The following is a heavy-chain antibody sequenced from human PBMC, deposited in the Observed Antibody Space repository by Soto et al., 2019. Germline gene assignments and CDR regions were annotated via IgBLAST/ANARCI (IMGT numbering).Heavy chain of an antibody. CDR1: GYAFTTYG. CDR3: ARGRYGDY. D-gene: IGHD1-1*01. J-gene: IGHJ4*02. Sequence: QVHLVQSGAEVKKPGASVKVSCKGSGYAFTTYGITWVRQAPGQGLEWMGGISAHNGNTNYAQKLQGGVTVTRPTSTSTAYMELRSLSSDDTAVYYCARGRYGDYWGQGALVTVSS. V-gene: IGHV1-18*01. CDR2: ISAHNGNT.